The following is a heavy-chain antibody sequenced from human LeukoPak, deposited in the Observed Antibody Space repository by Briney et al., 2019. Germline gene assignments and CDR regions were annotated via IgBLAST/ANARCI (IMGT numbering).Heavy chain of an antibody. V-gene: IGHV1-69*05. D-gene: IGHD6-19*01. CDR3: ARDLAYSSGWYGGYY. J-gene: IGHJ4*02. CDR2: IIPIFGTA. Sequence: GSSVKVSCKASGGTFSSYAISWVRQAPGQGLEWMGGIIPIFGTANYAQKFQGRVTITTDESTSTVYMELSSLRSEDTAVYYCARDLAYSSGWYGGYYWGQGTLVTVSS. CDR1: GGTFSSYA.